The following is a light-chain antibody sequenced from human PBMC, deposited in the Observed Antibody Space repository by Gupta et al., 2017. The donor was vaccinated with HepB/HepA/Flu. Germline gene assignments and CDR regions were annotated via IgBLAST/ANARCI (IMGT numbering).Light chain of an antibody. V-gene: IGKV3-11*01. Sequence: EIILTQSPATLSLSPGERATLSCRASQNIFNYLAWYQQKPGQAPRLLIYDASTRATGIPASFSGSGFGTGFTLTINNLDPEDFAVYYCQQRSSWPLTFGGGSKVEIK. J-gene: IGKJ4*01. CDR1: QNIFNY. CDR3: QQRSSWPLT. CDR2: DAS.